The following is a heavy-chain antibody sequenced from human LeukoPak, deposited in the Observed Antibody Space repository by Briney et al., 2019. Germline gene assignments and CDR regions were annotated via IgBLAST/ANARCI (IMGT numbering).Heavy chain of an antibody. CDR2: IIPILGIA. Sequence: ASVKVSCKASGGTFSSYTISWVRQAPGQGLEWMGRIIPILGIANYAQKFQGRVTITADKSTSTAYMELSSLRSEDTAVYYCARRDYDFWSGSEGNWLDPWGQGTLVTVSS. CDR3: ARRDYDFWSGSEGNWLDP. J-gene: IGHJ5*02. V-gene: IGHV1-69*02. CDR1: GGTFSSYT. D-gene: IGHD3-3*01.